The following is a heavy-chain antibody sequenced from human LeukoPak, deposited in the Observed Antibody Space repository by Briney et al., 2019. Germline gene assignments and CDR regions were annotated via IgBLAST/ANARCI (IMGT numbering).Heavy chain of an antibody. CDR1: GFTFSSYW. V-gene: IGHV3-7*04. D-gene: IGHD1-26*01. Sequence: GESLKISCAASGFTFSSYWMSWVRQAPGKGLEWVANIKQDGSEKYYVDSVKGRFTISRDNAKNSLYLQMNSLRAEDTAVYYCARGSGGSEYYFDYWGQGTLVTVSS. CDR2: IKQDGSEK. CDR3: ARGSGGSEYYFDY. J-gene: IGHJ4*02.